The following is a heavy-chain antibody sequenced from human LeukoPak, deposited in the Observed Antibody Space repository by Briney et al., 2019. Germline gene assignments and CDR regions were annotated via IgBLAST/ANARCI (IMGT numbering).Heavy chain of an antibody. Sequence: GASVKVSCKASGHTFTGYYMHWVRQAPGQGLEWMGWINPNSGGTNYAQKFQGRVTMTRDTSISTAYVELSRLRSDDTAVYYCARFHTVTTTDPFDYWGQGTLVTVSS. CDR1: GHTFTGYY. CDR3: ARFHTVTTTDPFDY. D-gene: IGHD4-11*01. CDR2: INPNSGGT. J-gene: IGHJ4*02. V-gene: IGHV1-2*02.